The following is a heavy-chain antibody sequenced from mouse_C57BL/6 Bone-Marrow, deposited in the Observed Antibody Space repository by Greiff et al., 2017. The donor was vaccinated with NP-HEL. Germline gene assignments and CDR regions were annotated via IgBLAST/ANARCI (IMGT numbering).Heavy chain of an antibody. V-gene: IGHV1-82*01. CDR2: IYPGDGDT. CDR1: GYAFSSSW. D-gene: IGHD2-5*01. J-gene: IGHJ2*01. Sequence: VQLQQSGPELVKPGASVKISCKASGYAFSSSWMNWVKQRPGKGLEWIGRIYPGDGDTNYNGKFKGKATLTADKSSSTAYMQLSSLTSEDSAVYFCARKAYSNYWGQGTTLTVSS. CDR3: ARKAYSNY.